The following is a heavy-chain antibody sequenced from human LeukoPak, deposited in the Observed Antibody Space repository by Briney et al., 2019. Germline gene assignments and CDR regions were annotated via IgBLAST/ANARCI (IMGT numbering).Heavy chain of an antibody. V-gene: IGHV3-30*02. J-gene: IGHJ6*03. CDR2: IRYDGSNK. CDR1: GFTFSSYG. CDR3: AKDLYCSGGSCYSSYMDV. D-gene: IGHD2-15*01. Sequence: PGGSLRLSCAASGFTFSSYGMHWVRQAPGKGLEWVAFIRYDGSNKYYADSVKGRFTIYRDNSKNTLYLQMNSLRAEDTAAYYCAKDLYCSGGSCYSSYMDVWGKGTTVTVSS.